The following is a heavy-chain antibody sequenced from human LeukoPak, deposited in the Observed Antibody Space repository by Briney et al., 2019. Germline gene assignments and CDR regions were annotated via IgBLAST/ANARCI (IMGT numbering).Heavy chain of an antibody. CDR3: ARSFWSGYYV. Sequence: SETLSLTCTVSGGSISSYYWSWIRQPPGKGLEWIGCIYTSGSTNYNPSLKSRVTISVDTSKNQFSLKLSSVTAADTAVYYCARSFWSGYYVWGQGTLVTVSS. D-gene: IGHD3-3*01. CDR2: IYTSGST. CDR1: GGSISSYY. J-gene: IGHJ4*02. V-gene: IGHV4-4*09.